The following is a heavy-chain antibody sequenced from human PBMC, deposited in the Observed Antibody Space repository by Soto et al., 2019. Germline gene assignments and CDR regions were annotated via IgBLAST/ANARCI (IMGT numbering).Heavy chain of an antibody. D-gene: IGHD3-16*01. CDR3: AKGTSTYYSYYYMDV. CDR1: GFTFGTYA. CDR2: ISGSGGST. J-gene: IGHJ6*03. V-gene: IGHV3-23*01. Sequence: EVQLLESGGDLVQPGGSLRLSCAASGFTFGTYAMSWVRQAPGKGLEWVSAISGSGGSTNYADSVKGRFTISRDNSQNTLYLQMTSLRAEDTAAYYCAKGTSTYYSYYYMDVWGKGTIVTVSS.